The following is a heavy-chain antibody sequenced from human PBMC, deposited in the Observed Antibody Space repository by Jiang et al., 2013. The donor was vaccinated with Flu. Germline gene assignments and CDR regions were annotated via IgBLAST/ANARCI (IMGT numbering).Heavy chain of an antibody. CDR1: GDTVTSNTAA. Sequence: QTLSLTCGISGDTVTSNTAAWNWIRQSPSRGLEWLGRTFYRSKWYNDYELSVRGRITINPDTSKNKFSLQLRSVSPDDTAVYYCARGVEAGFGDALDFWGQGTLVTVSS. V-gene: IGHV6-1*01. J-gene: IGHJ3*01. CDR3: ARGVEAGFGDALDF. CDR2: TFYRSKWYN. D-gene: IGHD6-13*01.